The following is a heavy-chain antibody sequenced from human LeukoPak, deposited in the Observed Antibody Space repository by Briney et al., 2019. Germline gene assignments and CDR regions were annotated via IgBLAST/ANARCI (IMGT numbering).Heavy chain of an antibody. V-gene: IGHV4-30-2*01. D-gene: IGHD5-18*01. CDR2: IYHSGST. CDR1: GGSISSGGYY. J-gene: IGHJ4*02. Sequence: PSETLSLTCTVSGGSISSGGYYWSWIRQPPGKGLEWIGYIYHSGSTYYNPSLKSRVTISVDRSKNQFSLKLSSVTAADTAVYYCARVSGYSYSLDHWGQGTLVTVSS. CDR3: ARVSGYSYSLDH.